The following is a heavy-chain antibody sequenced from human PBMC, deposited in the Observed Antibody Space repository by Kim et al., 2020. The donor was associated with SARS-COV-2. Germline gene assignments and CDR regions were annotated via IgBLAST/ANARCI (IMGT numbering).Heavy chain of an antibody. CDR2: ITHSGST. J-gene: IGHJ6*02. V-gene: IGHV4-34*01. CDR1: GGSFSGHS. CDR3: TRGRVGVVPAPVLGLGPYYDYFILDF. D-gene: IGHD2-2*02. Sequence: SETLSLTCAVYGGSFSGHSWSWIRQPPGKGLEWIGEITHSGSTKYNPSLKSRLTISIDMSKNQFSLKLTSVTAADTGLYYCTRGRVGVVPAPVLGLGPYYDYFILDFWGHGTTVTVSS.